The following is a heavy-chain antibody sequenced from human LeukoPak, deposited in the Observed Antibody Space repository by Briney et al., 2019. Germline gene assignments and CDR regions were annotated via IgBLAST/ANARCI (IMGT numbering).Heavy chain of an antibody. D-gene: IGHD3-22*01. V-gene: IGHV4-39*01. CDR2: IYYSGST. CDR1: GGSISSSSYY. Sequence: SETLSLTCTVSGGSISSSSYYWGWIRLPPGKGLEWIGSIYYSGSTYYNPSLKSRVTITVDTSKNQFSLKLSSVTAADTAVYYCARTSHYYDSSGFDFDYWGQGTLVTVSS. CDR3: ARTSHYYDSSGFDFDY. J-gene: IGHJ4*02.